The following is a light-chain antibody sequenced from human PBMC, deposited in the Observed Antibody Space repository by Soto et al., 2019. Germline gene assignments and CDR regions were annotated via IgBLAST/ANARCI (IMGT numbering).Light chain of an antibody. CDR1: QSVSSN. CDR2: GAF. CDR3: QQYNDWPLT. J-gene: IGKJ1*01. V-gene: IGKV3-15*01. Sequence: ERVMTQAPVSLSVSPGEGATLSFRASQSVSSNLAWYQQKPGQAPSLLIYGAFTRATGIPARFSGTGSGTEFTLTISSLQSEDFALYYCQQYNDWPLTFGQGTKVDIK.